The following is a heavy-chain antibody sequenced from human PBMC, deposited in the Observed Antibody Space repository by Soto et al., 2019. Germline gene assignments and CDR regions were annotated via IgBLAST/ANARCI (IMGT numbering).Heavy chain of an antibody. CDR2: LSSTGKFI. Sequence: EVQLVESGGGLVKPGGSLRLSCAGSGFTFSSYSMHWVRQAPGETLEWVSSLSSTGKFISYADSVKGRFTISRHNTENSLSLQMNSLRAEDTAVYYCARECSLYVDSLSNGLDYWGQGTLVTVSS. D-gene: IGHD4-17*01. V-gene: IGHV3-21*01. CDR3: ARECSLYVDSLSNGLDY. J-gene: IGHJ4*02. CDR1: GFTFSSYS.